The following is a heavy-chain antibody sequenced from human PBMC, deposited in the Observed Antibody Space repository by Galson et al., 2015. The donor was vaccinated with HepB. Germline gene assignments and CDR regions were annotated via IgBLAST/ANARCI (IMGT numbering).Heavy chain of an antibody. V-gene: IGHV3-21*01. CDR1: GITFSSYN. CDR3: ARGSGYNGYDFDY. CDR2: ISSGSSYI. Sequence: SLRLSCAASGITFSSYNMNWVRQAPGKGLEWVSSISSGSSYIHYADLVKGRFTISGDNAKNSLSLQMNSLRAEDTAVYYCARGSGYNGYDFDYWGQGTLVTVSS. J-gene: IGHJ4*02. D-gene: IGHD5-12*01.